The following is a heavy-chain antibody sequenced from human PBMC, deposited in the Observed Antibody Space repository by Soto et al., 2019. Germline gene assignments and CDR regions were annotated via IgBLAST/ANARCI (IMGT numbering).Heavy chain of an antibody. V-gene: IGHV1-8*01. CDR1: GYTFTSYD. J-gene: IGHJ4*02. CDR3: ASSSSWYGSNFDY. CDR2: MNPNSGNT. D-gene: IGHD6-13*01. Sequence: GASVKVSCKASGYTFTSYDINWVRQATGQGLEWMGWMNPNSGNTGYAQKFQGRVTMTRNTSISTAYMELSSLRSEDTAVYYCASSSSWYGSNFDYWGQGTLVTVSS.